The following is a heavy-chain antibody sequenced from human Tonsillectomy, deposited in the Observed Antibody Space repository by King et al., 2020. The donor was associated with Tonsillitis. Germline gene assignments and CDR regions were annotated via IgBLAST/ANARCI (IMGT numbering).Heavy chain of an antibody. D-gene: IGHD1-26*01. Sequence: LQLQESGPGLVKPSETLSLTCTVSGGSISSYYWSWIRQPPGKGLEWIGYIYYSGSTNYNPSLKSRVTISVDTSKNQFSLKLSSVTAADTAVYYCARVSWDAPYYFDYWGQGTLVTVSS. V-gene: IGHV4-59*01. CDR3: ARVSWDAPYYFDY. J-gene: IGHJ4*02. CDR2: IYYSGST. CDR1: GGSISSYY.